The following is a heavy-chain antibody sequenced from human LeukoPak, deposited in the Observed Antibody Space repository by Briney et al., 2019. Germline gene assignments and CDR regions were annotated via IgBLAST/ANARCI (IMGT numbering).Heavy chain of an antibody. D-gene: IGHD6-13*01. J-gene: IGHJ3*02. V-gene: IGHV5-51*01. CDR1: GYSFTTYW. Sequence: ESLKISCKASGYSFTTYWIGWVRQVPGKGLEWVGIIYPADSTAKYSPSFQGQVTISVDKSISTAYLQWSRLEASDTAVYYCARHIAAAGDDAFDIWGQGTMVTVSS. CDR3: ARHIAAAGDDAFDI. CDR2: IYPADSTA.